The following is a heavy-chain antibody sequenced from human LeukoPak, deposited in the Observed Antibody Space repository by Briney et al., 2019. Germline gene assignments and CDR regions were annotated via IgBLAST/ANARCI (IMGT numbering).Heavy chain of an antibody. CDR1: GFTFSSYG. CDR2: IWYDGSNK. D-gene: IGHD7-27*01. V-gene: IGHV3-33*01. CDR3: ARLTGDGAFDI. Sequence: GRSLRLSCAASGFTFSSYGMHWVRQAPGKGLEWVAVIWYDGSNKYYADSVKGRFTISRDNSKNTLYLQMNSLRAEDTAVYYCARLTGDGAFDIWGQGTMVTVSS. J-gene: IGHJ3*02.